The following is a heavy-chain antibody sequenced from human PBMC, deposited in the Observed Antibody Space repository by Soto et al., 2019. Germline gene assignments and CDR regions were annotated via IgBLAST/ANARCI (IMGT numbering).Heavy chain of an antibody. CDR1: GGSFGGYY. CDR3: ARGRGSSWYSPFDY. V-gene: IGHV4-34*01. D-gene: IGHD6-13*01. CDR2: INHSGST. J-gene: IGHJ4*02. Sequence: SETLSLTCAVYGGSFGGYYWSWIRQPPGKGLEWIGEINHSGSTNYNPSLKSRVTISVDTSKNQFSLKLSSVTAADTAVYYCARGRGSSWYSPFDYWGQGTLVTVSS.